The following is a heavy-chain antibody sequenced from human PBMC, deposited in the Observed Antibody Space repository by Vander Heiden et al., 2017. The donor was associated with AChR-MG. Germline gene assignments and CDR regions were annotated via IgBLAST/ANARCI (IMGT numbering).Heavy chain of an antibody. CDR3: ARGADSGYEWGYYYYYDGMDV. CDR1: GFTFRTSA. CDR2: ISYDGRNK. V-gene: IGHV3-30-3*01. J-gene: IGHJ6*02. D-gene: IGHD5-12*01. Sequence: VQLVASGGGVVQPGRSLRLSCAASGFTFRTSALPSVRQAPGKGLEWVAGISYDGRNKDYAHSVKGRFTISSENAKNTRYLQMNSLRAEDTAVYYCARGADSGYEWGYYYYYDGMDVWGQGTTGTVSS.